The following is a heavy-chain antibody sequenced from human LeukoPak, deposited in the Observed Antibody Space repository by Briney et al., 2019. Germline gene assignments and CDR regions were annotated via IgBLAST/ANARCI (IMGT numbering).Heavy chain of an antibody. Sequence: GGSLRLSCTASGFTLINHYMTWVRQPPAKGLEWVANTGPHGSEYVDSVRGRFTVSRDNAKNSMSLQMDSLRVEDTAVYYCARVVYCTGGLCQIFAFDTWGQGTMVTVSS. CDR1: GFTLINHY. CDR2: TGPHGSE. V-gene: IGHV3-7*01. CDR3: ARVVYCTGGLCQIFAFDT. D-gene: IGHD2-8*02. J-gene: IGHJ3*02.